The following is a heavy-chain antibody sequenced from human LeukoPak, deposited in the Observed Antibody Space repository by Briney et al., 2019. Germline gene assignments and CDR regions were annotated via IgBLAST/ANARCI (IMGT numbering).Heavy chain of an antibody. V-gene: IGHV3-33*01. CDR2: IWYDGSNK. J-gene: IGHJ4*02. Sequence: GRSLRLSCAASGFTFSSYGMHWVRQAPGKGLEWVAVIWYDGSNKYYADSVKGRFTISRDNSKNTLYLQMNSLRAEDTAVYYCARDLTTVVTPIAFDYWGQGTLVTVSS. CDR3: ARDLTTVVTPIAFDY. CDR1: GFTFSSYG. D-gene: IGHD4-23*01.